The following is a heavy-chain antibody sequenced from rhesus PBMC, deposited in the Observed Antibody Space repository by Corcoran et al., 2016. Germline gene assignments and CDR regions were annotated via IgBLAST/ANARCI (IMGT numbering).Heavy chain of an antibody. CDR1: GGPISSPSV. V-gene: IGHV4-65*02. CDR3: ARHPQPTSSTGAWGNRFDV. J-gene: IGHJ5-1*01. CDR2: IGGSIINT. Sequence: QVQLQESGPGLVKPSDHLSLTCAVSGGPISSPSVGTWVGPPPGHGPAWVGTIGGSIINTYYNPSLKSRVTISKDTSKNQFSLKLNSVTAADTAVYFCARHPQPTSSTGAWGNRFDVWGAGVLVIVSS. D-gene: IGHD7-45*01.